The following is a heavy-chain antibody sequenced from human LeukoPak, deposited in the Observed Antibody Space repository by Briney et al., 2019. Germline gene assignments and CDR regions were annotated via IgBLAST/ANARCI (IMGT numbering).Heavy chain of an antibody. CDR3: ARMGDGSGSSN. D-gene: IGHD3-10*01. CDR1: GFTFSNYA. Sequence: GGSLRLSCAASGFTFSNYAFNWVRQAPGKGLDWVSGISGGDGNTHYADPVKGRFTISRDNSKDTLYLQMNSLRAEDTAVYYCARMGDGSGSSNWGQGTQVTVSS. CDR2: ISGGDGNT. J-gene: IGHJ4*02. V-gene: IGHV3-23*01.